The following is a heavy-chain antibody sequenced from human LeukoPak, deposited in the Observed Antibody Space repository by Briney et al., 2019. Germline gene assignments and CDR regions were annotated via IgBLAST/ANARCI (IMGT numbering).Heavy chain of an antibody. Sequence: SETLSLTCAVYGGSFSGYYWSWIWQPPGKGLEWIGYIYHSGSTYYNPSLKSRVTISVDRSKNQFSLKLSSVTAADTAVYYCARTEPGNYYGSGSFDYWGQGTLVTVSS. CDR2: IYHSGST. V-gene: IGHV4-30-2*01. J-gene: IGHJ4*02. CDR3: ARTEPGNYYGSGSFDY. CDR1: GGSFSGYY. D-gene: IGHD3-10*01.